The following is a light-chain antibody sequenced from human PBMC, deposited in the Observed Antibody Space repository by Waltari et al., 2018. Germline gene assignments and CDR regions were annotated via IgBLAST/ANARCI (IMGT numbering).Light chain of an antibody. J-gene: IGLJ3*02. CDR3: CSYAGSNWV. CDR2: EGS. Sequence: QSALTQPASVSGSPGQSITISCTATSSDVGSYDLVSWYQQHPGRAPKLMSYEGSKRPSGVSNRFTGSQSGNTASLTISGLQAEDEADYYCCSYAGSNWVFGGGTKLTVL. V-gene: IGLV2-23*01. CDR1: SSDVGSYDL.